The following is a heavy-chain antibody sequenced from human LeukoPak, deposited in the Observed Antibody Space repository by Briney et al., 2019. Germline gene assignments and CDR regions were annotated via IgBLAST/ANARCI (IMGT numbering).Heavy chain of an antibody. D-gene: IGHD5-12*01. CDR3: ARDDLDIVATMGRGLNFDY. Sequence: GATVKVSCKASGGTFSSYAISWVRQAPGQGLEWMGRIIPILGIANYAQKFQGRVTITADKSTSTAYMELSSLRSEDTAVYYCARDDLDIVATMGRGLNFDYWGQGTLVTVSS. V-gene: IGHV1-69*04. CDR2: IIPILGIA. CDR1: GGTFSSYA. J-gene: IGHJ4*02.